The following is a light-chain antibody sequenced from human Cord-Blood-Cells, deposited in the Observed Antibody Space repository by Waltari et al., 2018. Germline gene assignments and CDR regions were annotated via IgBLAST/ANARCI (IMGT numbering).Light chain of an antibody. V-gene: IGKV3-20*01. CDR2: GAS. J-gene: IGKJ2*03. CDR1: QSVSSSD. Sequence: EIVLTQSPGTLSLSPGERDTLSCRASQSVSSSDFTWYQQKPGQAPRLPIYGASSRATGIPDRCSGRASRTDFTLTISRLEPEDFAVYYCQQYGSSLYSFGEGTKLEIK. CDR3: QQYGSSLYS.